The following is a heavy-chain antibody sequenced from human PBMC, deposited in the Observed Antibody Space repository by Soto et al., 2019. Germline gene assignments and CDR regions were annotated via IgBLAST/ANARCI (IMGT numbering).Heavy chain of an antibody. CDR1: GFTFGGYA. V-gene: IGHV3-30-3*01. J-gene: IGHJ4*02. D-gene: IGHD6-13*01. Sequence: QVQLVESGGGVVQPGGSLRLSCAASGFTFGGYAMHWVRQAPGKGLEWVAVISYDGSKKYFADSVKGRFTISRDNSTNTLYLQMNSLRSEDTAVYYCERDGDRWYSFVYYFDCWGLGTPVTVSS. CDR2: ISYDGSKK. CDR3: ERDGDRWYSFVYYFDC.